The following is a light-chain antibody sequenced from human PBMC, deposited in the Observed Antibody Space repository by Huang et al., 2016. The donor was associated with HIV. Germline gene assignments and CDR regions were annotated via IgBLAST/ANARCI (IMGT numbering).Light chain of an antibody. V-gene: IGKV3-15*01. CDR1: QTISNN. Sequence: EIVMTQSPATLFVSPGKRVTLSCRASQTISNNLAWYQQIPGQAPRPLIYGASARATGIPARLSGGGSGTKFTLTIGSLQSEDFAVYYCQQYNNWPPYTFGQGTKLEIK. CDR3: QQYNNWPPYT. CDR2: GAS. J-gene: IGKJ2*01.